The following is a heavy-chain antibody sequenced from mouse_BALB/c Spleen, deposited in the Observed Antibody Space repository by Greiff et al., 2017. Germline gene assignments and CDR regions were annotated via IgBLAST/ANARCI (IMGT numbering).Heavy chain of an antibody. CDR3: AKGVTTVVRGFAY. CDR1: GYAFTNYW. J-gene: IGHJ3*01. D-gene: IGHD1-1*01. V-gene: IGHV1-63*01. CDR2: IYPGSGNT. Sequence: VKLMESGAELVRPGTSVKISCKASGYAFTNYWLGWVKQRPGHGLEWIGDIYPGSGNTYYNEKFKGKATLTADKSSSTAYMQLSSLTSEDSAVYFCAKGVTTVVRGFAYWGQGTLVTVSA.